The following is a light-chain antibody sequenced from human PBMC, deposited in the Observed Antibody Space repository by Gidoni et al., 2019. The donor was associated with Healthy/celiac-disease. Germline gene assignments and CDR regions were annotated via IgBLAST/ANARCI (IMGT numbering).Light chain of an antibody. Sequence: EIVLTQSPATLSLSPWERATLSCRASQSVSSYLAWYQQKPGQAPRLLIYDASNRATGIPARFSGSGSGTDFTLTISSLEPEDFAVYYCQQRTNWPITFGQXTRVEIK. V-gene: IGKV3-11*01. CDR3: QQRTNWPIT. J-gene: IGKJ5*01. CDR2: DAS. CDR1: QSVSSY.